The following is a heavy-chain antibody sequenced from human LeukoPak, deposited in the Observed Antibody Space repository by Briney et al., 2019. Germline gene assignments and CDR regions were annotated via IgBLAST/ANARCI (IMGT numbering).Heavy chain of an antibody. Sequence: HPGGSLRLSCAASGFTFSSYAMSWVRQAPGKGLEWVSVIYSGGSTYYADSVKGRFTISRDNSKNTLYLQMNSLRAEDTAVYYCARLGRGVYYGSGLDVWGQGTTVTVSS. CDR1: GFTFSSYA. V-gene: IGHV3-53*01. D-gene: IGHD3-10*01. CDR3: ARLGRGVYYGSGLDV. CDR2: IYSGGST. J-gene: IGHJ6*02.